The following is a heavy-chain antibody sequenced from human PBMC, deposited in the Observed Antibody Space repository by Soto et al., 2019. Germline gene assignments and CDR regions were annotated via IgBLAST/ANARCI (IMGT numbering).Heavy chain of an antibody. CDR3: AKAVDKDYYYYGMDV. V-gene: IGHV3-30*18. CDR2: ISYDGSNK. D-gene: IGHD5-12*01. CDR1: GFTFSSYG. J-gene: IGHJ6*02. Sequence: PGGSLRLSCAASGFTFSSYGMHWVRQAPGKGLEWVAVISYDGSNKYYADSVKGRFTISRDNSKNTLYLQMNSLRAEDTAVYYCAKAVDKDYYYYGMDVWGQGTTVTVSS.